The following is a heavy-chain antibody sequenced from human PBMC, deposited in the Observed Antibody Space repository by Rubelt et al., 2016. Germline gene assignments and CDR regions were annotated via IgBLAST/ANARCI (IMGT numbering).Heavy chain of an antibody. V-gene: IGHV1-3*01. CDR3: ARTSGNYAIDY. J-gene: IGHJ4*02. Sequence: QVQLVQSGAEVKKPGASVKVSCKASGYTFSSYAIHWVRQAPGQRLEWMGRINPNSGGTNYAQKFQGRVTMTRDTSTSTVYMELSSRRAEDTAVYYCARTSGNYAIDYWGQGTLVTVSS. CDR1: GYTFSSYA. D-gene: IGHD1-26*01. CDR2: INPNSGGT.